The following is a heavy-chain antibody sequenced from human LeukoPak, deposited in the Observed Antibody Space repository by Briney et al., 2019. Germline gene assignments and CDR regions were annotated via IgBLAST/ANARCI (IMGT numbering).Heavy chain of an antibody. CDR2: ISPDGSSK. V-gene: IGHV3-30-3*02. Sequence: GGSLRLYCAASGFTFSGYAMHWVRQAPGKGLEWVAIISPDGSSKYHADSVKGRFTISRDTSKNTLYLQMNSLRAEDMALYYCVKDLTGTYALDIWGQGTMVTVSS. D-gene: IGHD1-7*01. CDR1: GFTFSGYA. CDR3: VKDLTGTYALDI. J-gene: IGHJ3*02.